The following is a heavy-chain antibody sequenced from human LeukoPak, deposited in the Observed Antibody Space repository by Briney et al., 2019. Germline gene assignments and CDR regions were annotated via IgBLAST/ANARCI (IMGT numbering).Heavy chain of an antibody. J-gene: IGHJ5*02. CDR1: GGSFSGYY. CDR3: ARFDSSGYWGFDP. V-gene: IGHV4-34*01. D-gene: IGHD3-22*01. CDR2: INHSGST. Sequence: SETLSLTCAVYGGSFSGYYWSWIRQPPGKGLEWIGEINHSGSTNYNPSLKSRVTISVDTSKNQFSLKLSSVTAADTAVYYCARFDSSGYWGFDPWGQGTLVTVSS.